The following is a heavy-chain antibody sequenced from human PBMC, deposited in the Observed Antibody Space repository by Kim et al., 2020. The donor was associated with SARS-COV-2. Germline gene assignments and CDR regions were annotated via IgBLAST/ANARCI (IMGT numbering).Heavy chain of an antibody. Sequence: GSTTYHPSLKSRVTISGDPSKNQFSLKLSSVTAADTAVYYCARGWELDYWGQGTLVTVSS. D-gene: IGHD1-26*01. J-gene: IGHJ4*02. V-gene: IGHV4-34*01. CDR3: ARGWELDY. CDR2: GST.